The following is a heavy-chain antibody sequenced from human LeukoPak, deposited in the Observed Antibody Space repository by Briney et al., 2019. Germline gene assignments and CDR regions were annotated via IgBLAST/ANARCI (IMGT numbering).Heavy chain of an antibody. CDR3: AKDLDYTTYEYYFDY. V-gene: IGHV3-7*05. J-gene: IGHJ4*02. D-gene: IGHD4-11*01. Sequence: GGSLRLSCAASGFTFRNYWMIWVRQAPGKGLEWLGNIKEDGSAKRYADSVRGRFTISRDNAQTTLYLQMNSLRAEDTAVYYCAKDLDYTTYEYYFDYWGQGTLVTVSS. CDR1: GFTFRNYW. CDR2: IKEDGSAK.